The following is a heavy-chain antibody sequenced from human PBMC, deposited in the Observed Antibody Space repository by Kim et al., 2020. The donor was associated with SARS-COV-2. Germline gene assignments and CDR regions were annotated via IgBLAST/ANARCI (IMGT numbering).Heavy chain of an antibody. J-gene: IGHJ6*02. CDR2: INPSGGGT. V-gene: IGHV1-46*01. D-gene: IGHD3-16*01. CDR3: ARVGGDSTTHCDMDV. Sequence: ASVKVSCKASGYTFTKYYMHWVRQAPGQGLEWMGIINPSGGGTKYAQKFQGRVTMTRDTSTSTVYMELSSLRSEDTAVYFCARVGGDSTTHCDMDVWGQGTTVTVSS. CDR1: GYTFTKYY.